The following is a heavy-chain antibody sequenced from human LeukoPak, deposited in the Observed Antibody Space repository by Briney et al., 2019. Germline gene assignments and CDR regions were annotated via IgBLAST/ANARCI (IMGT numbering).Heavy chain of an antibody. CDR3: ARRYHYDTSAYYYGFNH. D-gene: IGHD3-22*01. CDR1: GYTFTAYY. Sequence: ASVKVSCKASGYTFTAYYMHWVRQAPGQGLEWRGWINPNSGGTNYAQKFQVRVTMTRDTSFNTGYMEVSSLRSDDTAVYYCARRYHYDTSAYYYGFNHWGQGTLVTVSS. CDR2: INPNSGGT. V-gene: IGHV1-2*02. J-gene: IGHJ4*02.